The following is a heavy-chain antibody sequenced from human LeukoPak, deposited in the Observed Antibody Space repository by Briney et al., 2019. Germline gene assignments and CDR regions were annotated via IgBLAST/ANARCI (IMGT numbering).Heavy chain of an antibody. CDR1: GYTFTSYG. V-gene: IGHV1-18*01. CDR2: ISAYNGNT. Sequence: ASVKLSCKASGYTFTSYGISWVRQAPGQGLEWMGWISAYNGNTNYAQNLQGRVTMTTDTSTSTAYMELRSLRSDDTAVYYCARCLVRNILLMVYARGGAHDYWGQGTLVTVSS. J-gene: IGHJ4*02. CDR3: ARCLVRNILLMVYARGGAHDY. D-gene: IGHD2-8*01.